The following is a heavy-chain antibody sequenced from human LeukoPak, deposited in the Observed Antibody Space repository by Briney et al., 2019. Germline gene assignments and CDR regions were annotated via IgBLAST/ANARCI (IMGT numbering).Heavy chain of an antibody. D-gene: IGHD3-10*01. CDR3: ARVRGHGDMIDY. CDR1: GYIFTTYF. CDR2: INPSGGST. J-gene: IGHJ4*02. Sequence: ASVKVSCKASGYIFTTYFMHWVRQAPGQGLEWMGFINPSGGSTGYSQKFQGRATMTRDTSTSKVYMALSSLRSEDTAVYYCARVRGHGDMIDYWGQGTLVTVSS. V-gene: IGHV1-46*01.